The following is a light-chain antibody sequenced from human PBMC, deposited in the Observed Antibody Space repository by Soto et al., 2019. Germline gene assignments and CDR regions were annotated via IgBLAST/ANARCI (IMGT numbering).Light chain of an antibody. CDR2: EVN. J-gene: IGLJ3*02. V-gene: IGLV2-11*01. CDR1: GSDVGDSSH. CDR3: CLSPGSLTWL. Sequence: QSALTQPRSVSGSPGQSVTISCTATGSDVGDSSHVSWYQLHPGKAPKLMIYEVNNRPSGVPDRFSGSKSGSTASLTISGLQAECEAEYYCCLSPGSLTWLFGGGTKVTVL.